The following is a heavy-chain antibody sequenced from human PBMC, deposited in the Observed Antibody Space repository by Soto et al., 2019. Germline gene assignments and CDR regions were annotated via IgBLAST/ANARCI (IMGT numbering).Heavy chain of an antibody. CDR3: ASSTPDNWFDP. CDR2: ISAYNGNT. CDR1: GYNFTSYG. V-gene: IGHV1-18*01. Sequence: ASVKVSCKASGYNFTSYGISWVRQAPGQGLEWMGWISAYNGNTNYAQKLQGRVTMTTDTSTSTAYMELRSLRSDDTAVYHCASSTPDNWFDPWGQGTLVTVSS. J-gene: IGHJ5*02.